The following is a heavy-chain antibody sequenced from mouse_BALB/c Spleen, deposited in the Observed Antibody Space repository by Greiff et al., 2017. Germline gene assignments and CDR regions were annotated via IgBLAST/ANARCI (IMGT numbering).Heavy chain of an antibody. CDR1: GFNIKDTY. CDR2: IDPANGNT. J-gene: IGHJ4*01. Sequence: EVQLQESGAELVKPGASVKLSCTASGFNIKDTYMHWVKQRPEQGLEWIGRIDPANGNTKYDPKFQGKATITADTSSNTAYLQLSSLTSEDTAVYYCARRYDGYYAMDYWGQGTSVTVSS. V-gene: IGHV14-3*02. CDR3: ARRYDGYYAMDY. D-gene: IGHD2-14*01.